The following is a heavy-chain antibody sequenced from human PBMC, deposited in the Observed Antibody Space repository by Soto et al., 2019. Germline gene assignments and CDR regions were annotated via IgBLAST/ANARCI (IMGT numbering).Heavy chain of an antibody. CDR3: AAGIAAAGVNWFDP. Sequence: QVQLVQSGAEXKXXXXXXXXSXKXSGGXXSSYTISWVRQAPGQGLEWMGRIIPILGIANYAQKFQGRVTITADKSTSTAYMELSSLRSEDTAVYYCAAGIAAAGVNWFDPWGQGTLVTVSS. CDR2: IIPILGIA. CDR1: GGXXSSYT. V-gene: IGHV1-69*02. D-gene: IGHD6-13*01. J-gene: IGHJ5*02.